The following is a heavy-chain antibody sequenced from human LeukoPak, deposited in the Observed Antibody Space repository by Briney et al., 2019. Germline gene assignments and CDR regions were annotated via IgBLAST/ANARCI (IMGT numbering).Heavy chain of an antibody. CDR3: ARLIGDFHWYFDL. J-gene: IGHJ2*01. V-gene: IGHV4-61*02. CDR1: GGSISSGSYY. CDR2: IYTTGST. Sequence: PSQTLSLTCTVSGGSISSGSYYWSWIRQPAGKGLEWIGRIYTTGSTNYNPSLKSPVTISLDTSKNHFSLKLSSVTAADTAVYYCARLIGDFHWYFDLWGRGTLATVSS. D-gene: IGHD4-17*01.